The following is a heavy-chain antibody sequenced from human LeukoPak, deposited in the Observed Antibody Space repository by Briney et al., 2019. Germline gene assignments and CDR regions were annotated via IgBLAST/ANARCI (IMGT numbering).Heavy chain of an antibody. J-gene: IGHJ3*02. D-gene: IGHD2-2*01. V-gene: IGHV4-59*01. CDR1: GGSFSGYY. CDR3: ARDRSDQYAFDI. CDR2: NYYSGST. Sequence: SETLSLTCAVYGGSFSGYYWSWIRQPPGKGLEWIGYNYYSGSTNYNPSLKSRVTISVDTSKNQFSLKLTSVTAADTAVYYCARDRSDQYAFDIWGQGTMVTVSS.